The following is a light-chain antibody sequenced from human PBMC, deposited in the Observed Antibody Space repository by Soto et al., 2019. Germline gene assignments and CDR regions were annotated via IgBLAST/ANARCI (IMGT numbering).Light chain of an antibody. CDR3: SSYTSSSTVYV. Sequence: QSALTQPASVSGSPGQSITISCTGTSSDVGGYNYVSWYQQHPGKAPKLMIYEVSNRPSGVSNRFSGSKSGNTASLTISGLQAEDEADYYCSSYTSSSTVYVFGTGTKVTAL. CDR2: EVS. V-gene: IGLV2-14*01. CDR1: SSDVGGYNY. J-gene: IGLJ1*01.